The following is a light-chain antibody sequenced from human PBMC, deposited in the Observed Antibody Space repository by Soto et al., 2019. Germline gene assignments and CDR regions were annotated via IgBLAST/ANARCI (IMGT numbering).Light chain of an antibody. CDR1: SSDVGTYDY. Sequence: QSVLSQPASVSGSPGQSIAISCTGTSSDVGTYDYVSWYQQRPGKAPKLMVYDVTDRPSGVSNRFSGSKSGNTASLTISGLQAEDEADYYCISYTSSSLYVFGTGTKVTVL. CDR3: ISYTSSSLYV. J-gene: IGLJ1*01. CDR2: DVT. V-gene: IGLV2-14*03.